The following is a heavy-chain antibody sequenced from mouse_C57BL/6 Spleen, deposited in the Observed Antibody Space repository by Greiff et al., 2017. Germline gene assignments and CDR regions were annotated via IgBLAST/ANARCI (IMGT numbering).Heavy chain of an antibody. CDR3: ARVVATPYWYFDV. CDR1: GYTFTSYW. V-gene: IGHV1-72*01. J-gene: IGHJ1*03. CDR2: IDPNSGGT. D-gene: IGHD1-1*01. Sequence: QVQLQQPGAELVKPGASVKLSCKASGYTFTSYWMHWVKQRPGRGLEWIGRIDPNSGGTKYNEKFKSKATMTVDKPSSTAYMQLSILTAEDSAVYYCARVVATPYWYFDVWGTGTTVTVSS.